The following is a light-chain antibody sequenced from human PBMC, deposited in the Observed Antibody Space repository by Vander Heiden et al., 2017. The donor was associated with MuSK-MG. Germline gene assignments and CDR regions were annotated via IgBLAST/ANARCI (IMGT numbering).Light chain of an antibody. Sequence: EIVLTQSPRTLSLSPGERATVTCRASQRISSTNLAWYQQKTGQAPRLLIYGASSRATGIPDRFSGSGSGTDFTLSINRLEPEDFAVYYCQQYGDSPPYTFGQGTKLEI. V-gene: IGKV3-20*01. CDR1: QRISSTN. CDR3: QQYGDSPPYT. J-gene: IGKJ2*01. CDR2: GAS.